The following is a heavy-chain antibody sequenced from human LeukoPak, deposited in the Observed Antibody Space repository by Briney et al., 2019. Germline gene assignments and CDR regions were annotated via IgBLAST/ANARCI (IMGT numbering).Heavy chain of an antibody. D-gene: IGHD3-10*01. V-gene: IGHV4-61*02. CDR2: IYPSGNT. J-gene: IGHJ4*02. CDR1: GESISSSRHY. CDR3: ARDGVVTMELDF. Sequence: SETLSLTCSVSGESISSSRHYWSWIRQPAGKGLEWIGRIYPSGNTNYNPSLKSRATIPLDTSNNQFSLNLKSVTAADTAMYYCARDGVVTMELDFWGQGTLVTVSS.